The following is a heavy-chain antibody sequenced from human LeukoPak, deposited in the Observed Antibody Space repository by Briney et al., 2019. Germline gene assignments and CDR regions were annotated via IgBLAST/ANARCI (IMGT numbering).Heavy chain of an antibody. J-gene: IGHJ3*02. D-gene: IGHD4-23*01. CDR2: INPNSGGT. CDR3: ATVGRVPGAFDI. CDR1: GYTFTGYY. Sequence: ASVKLSCKASGYTFTGYYMHWVRHAPGQGLEWMGWINPNSGGTNYAQKFQGRVTMTRDTSVSTAYMELSRLRSDDTAVYYCATVGRVPGAFDIWGQGTMVTVSS. V-gene: IGHV1-2*02.